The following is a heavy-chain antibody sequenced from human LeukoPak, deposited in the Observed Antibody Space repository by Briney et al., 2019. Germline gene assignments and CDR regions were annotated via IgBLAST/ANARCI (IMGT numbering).Heavy chain of an antibody. J-gene: IGHJ4*02. CDR1: GFTFSTYG. D-gene: IGHD6-19*01. CDR2: VSGGGGST. Sequence: PGGSLRLSCAASGFTFSTYGMTWVRQAQGKGLEWVSAVSGGGGSTSYADSVKGRFTISRDNSKDTLFLQMSGLRADDSAVHYCARSSSDPLYYFDCWGQGTLVTVSS. V-gene: IGHV3-23*01. CDR3: ARSSSDPLYYFDC.